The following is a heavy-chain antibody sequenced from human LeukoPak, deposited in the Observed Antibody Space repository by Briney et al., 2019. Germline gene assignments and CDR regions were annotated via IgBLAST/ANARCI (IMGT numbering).Heavy chain of an antibody. V-gene: IGHV5-51*01. CDR1: GYSFTSYW. J-gene: IGHJ3*02. CDR3: ASGAGEYCSSTSCDGAFDI. Sequence: KCGESLKISCKGSGYSFTSYWIGWVRQMPGKGLEWMGIIYPSDSDTRYSPSFQGQVTISADKSISTAYLQWSSLKASDTAMYYCASGAGEYCSSTSCDGAFDIWGQGTMVTVSS. CDR2: IYPSDSDT. D-gene: IGHD2-2*01.